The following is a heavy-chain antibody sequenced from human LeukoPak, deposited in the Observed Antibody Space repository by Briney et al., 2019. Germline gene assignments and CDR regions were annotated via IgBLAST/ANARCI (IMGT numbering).Heavy chain of an antibody. CDR3: ARYVGGYCSSTSCPSVRMDV. J-gene: IGHJ6*02. D-gene: IGHD2-2*01. CDR2: IYYSGST. V-gene: IGHV4-59*01. CDR1: GGSISSYY. Sequence: SETLSLTCTVSGGSISSYYWSWIRQPPGKGLEWIGYIYYSGSTNYNPSLKSRVTISVDTSKNQFSLKLSSVTAADTAVYYCARYVGGYCSSTSCPSVRMDVWGQGTTVTVSS.